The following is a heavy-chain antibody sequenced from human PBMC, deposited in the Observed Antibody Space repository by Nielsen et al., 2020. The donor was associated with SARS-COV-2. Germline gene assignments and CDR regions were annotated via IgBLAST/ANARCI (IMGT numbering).Heavy chain of an antibody. CDR3: ARDDEAGANFVDS. CDR1: GYTFTGYY. V-gene: IGHV1-46*01. CDR2: IYPSVGST. J-gene: IGHJ4*02. Sequence: ASVKVSCKASGYTFTGYYIHWVRQAPGQGLEWMGVIYPSVGSTIYAQKFQGRVTMTTDTSTTTVYMELRSLRFDDTAVYYCARDDEAGANFVDSWGQGTQVTVSS. D-gene: IGHD1-26*01.